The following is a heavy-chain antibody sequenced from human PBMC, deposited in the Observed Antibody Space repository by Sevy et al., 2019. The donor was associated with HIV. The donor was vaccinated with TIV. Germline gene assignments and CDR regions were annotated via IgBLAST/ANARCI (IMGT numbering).Heavy chain of an antibody. J-gene: IGHJ5*02. CDR3: ARGGTSILGTTWEIDP. CDR2: ICSGAST. D-gene: IGHD1-26*01. CDR1: GFTVSSNC. V-gene: IGHV3-53*04. Sequence: GGSLRLSCAASGFTVSSNCMSWVRQAPGKGLEWVSVICSGASTYYADSVKGRFTISRHNSKNTLYLQMNSLRAEDTAVYYCARGGTSILGTTWEIDPWGQGTLVTVSS.